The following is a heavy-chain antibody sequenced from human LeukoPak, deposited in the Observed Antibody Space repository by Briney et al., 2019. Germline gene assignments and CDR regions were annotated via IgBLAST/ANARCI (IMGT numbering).Heavy chain of an antibody. CDR3: ARGVSDQN. CDR2: ISHSGST. V-gene: IGHV4-34*01. J-gene: IGHJ1*01. Sequence: SETLSLTCAVYGGSFSGYYWSWIRQSPGKGLEWIGEISHSGSTYYNPSLKSRVTISLDTSKNHFSLKLTSVTAAGTAVYYCARGVSDQNWGQGTLVTVSS. CDR1: GGSFSGYY.